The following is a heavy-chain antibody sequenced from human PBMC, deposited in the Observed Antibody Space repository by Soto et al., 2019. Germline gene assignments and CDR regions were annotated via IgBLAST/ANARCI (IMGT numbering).Heavy chain of an antibody. Sequence: QVQLVQSGAEVKKPGSSVKVSCKASGGTFSSYAISWVRQAPGQGLEWMGGIIPIFGTANYAQKFQGRVTITADKSTSTAYMELSSLRSEDTAVYYCASGYSSSCSRAHYYYYGMDVWGQGTTVTVSS. CDR1: GGTFSSYA. CDR2: IIPIFGTA. CDR3: ASGYSSSCSRAHYYYYGMDV. J-gene: IGHJ6*02. D-gene: IGHD6-13*01. V-gene: IGHV1-69*06.